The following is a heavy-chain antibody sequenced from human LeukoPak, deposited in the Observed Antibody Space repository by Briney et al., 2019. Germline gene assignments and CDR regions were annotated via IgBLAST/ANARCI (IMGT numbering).Heavy chain of an antibody. Sequence: SETLSLTCTVSGDSISSGAYYWGWIRQPPGKGLEWIGSIYYSGSTYDNPTLKSRVTISVDTSRNQFSLKLSTVTAADTAVYYCARDVSPNGVVDYWGQGTLVTVSS. V-gene: IGHV4-39*07. CDR2: IYYSGST. CDR3: ARDVSPNGVVDY. D-gene: IGHD2-8*01. J-gene: IGHJ4*02. CDR1: GDSISSGAYY.